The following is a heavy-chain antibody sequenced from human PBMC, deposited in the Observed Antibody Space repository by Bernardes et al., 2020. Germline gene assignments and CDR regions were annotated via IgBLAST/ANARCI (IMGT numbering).Heavy chain of an antibody. Sequence: GGSLRLSCAASGFTFSIFIMRWVRQPPGKGLEWVSSVNEGGTATFYAESVKGRFTISRDNSKNMLYLQMNSLRAEDTAVYYCAIWGPSSGSDYWGQGTLVTVSS. D-gene: IGHD6-25*01. J-gene: IGHJ4*02. CDR3: AIWGPSSGSDY. CDR2: VNEGGTAT. V-gene: IGHV3-23*01. CDR1: GFTFSIFI.